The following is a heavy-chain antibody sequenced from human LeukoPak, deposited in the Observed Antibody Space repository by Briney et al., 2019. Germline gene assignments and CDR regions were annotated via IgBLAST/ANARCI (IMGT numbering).Heavy chain of an antibody. J-gene: IGHJ4*02. V-gene: IGHV3-7*01. CDR3: SRSLDY. CDR2: INQEGRIQ. Sequence: GGSLRLSCAAYGFTFSNAWMSSVRQAPGKGLEWVANINQEGRIQYYADSVRGRFIISRNNAKNSLFLQMYSLRAEDTAIYFCSRSLDYLGQGALVTVSS. CDR1: GFTFSNAW.